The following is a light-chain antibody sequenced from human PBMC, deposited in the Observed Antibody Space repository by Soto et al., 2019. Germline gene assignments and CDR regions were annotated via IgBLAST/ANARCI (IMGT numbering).Light chain of an antibody. Sequence: QAVVTQPPSVSGAPGQRVTISCTGSSSNIGAGFDVHWYQHLPGTAPKLLIYGNNNRPSGVPDRFSGSKSGTSASLAITGLQAEDEADYYCQSYDSSLSNSVFGTGTKLTVL. CDR1: SSNIGAGFD. J-gene: IGLJ1*01. V-gene: IGLV1-40*01. CDR2: GNN. CDR3: QSYDSSLSNSV.